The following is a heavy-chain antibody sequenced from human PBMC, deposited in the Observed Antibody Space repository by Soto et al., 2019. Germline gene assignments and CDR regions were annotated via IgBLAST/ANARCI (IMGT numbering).Heavy chain of an antibody. D-gene: IGHD3-22*01. J-gene: IGHJ4*02. CDR1: GYTFTNQY. V-gene: IGHV1-46*03. CDR3: ASSTYYYDSSGLY. Sequence: ASVKVSCKASGYTFTNQYMHWVRQAPGQGLEWMGIINPLGGSTNYAEKFQGRVTMTRDTSTSTVYMELSSLRFADTAVYYCASSTYYYDSSGLYWGQGTLVTVSS. CDR2: INPLGGST.